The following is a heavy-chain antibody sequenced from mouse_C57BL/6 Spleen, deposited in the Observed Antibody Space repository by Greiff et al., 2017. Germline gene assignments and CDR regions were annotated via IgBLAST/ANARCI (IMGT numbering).Heavy chain of an antibody. CDR2: ISYDGSN. J-gene: IGHJ4*01. V-gene: IGHV3-6*01. CDR3: AREGGYSNYGGMDY. D-gene: IGHD2-5*01. CDR1: GYSITSGYY. Sequence: DVKLQESGPGLVKPSQSLSLTCSVTGYSITSGYYWNWIRQFPGNKLEWMGYISYDGSNNYNPSLKNRISITRDTSKNQFFLKLNSVTTEDTATYYCAREGGYSNYGGMDYWGQGTSVTVSS.